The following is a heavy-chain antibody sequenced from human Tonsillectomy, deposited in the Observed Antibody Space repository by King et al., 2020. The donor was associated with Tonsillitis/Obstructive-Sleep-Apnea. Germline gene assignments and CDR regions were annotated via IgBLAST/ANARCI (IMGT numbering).Heavy chain of an antibody. V-gene: IGHV1-8*01. CDR1: GYTFTSYD. CDR3: ARGGYCSSTSCYKGNGFDP. Sequence: QLVQSGAEVKKPGASVKVSCKASGYTFTSYDINWVRQATGQGLEWMGWMNPNSGNTGYAQKFQGRVTMTRNTSISTAYMELSSLRSEDTAVYYCARGGYCSSTSCYKGNGFDPWGQGTLVTVSS. CDR2: MNPNSGNT. J-gene: IGHJ5*02. D-gene: IGHD2-2*02.